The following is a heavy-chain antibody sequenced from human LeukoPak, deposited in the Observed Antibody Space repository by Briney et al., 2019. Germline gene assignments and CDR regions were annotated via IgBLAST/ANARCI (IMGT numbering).Heavy chain of an antibody. J-gene: IGHJ4*02. Sequence: ASVKVSCKASGYTFSNNGISWVRQAPGQGLEWMGWISAYNGNTNYAQKFQGRVTMTTDTSTSTAYMELRSLRYDDPAMYYCAKDRSSSDYWGQGTLVTVSS. CDR3: AKDRSSSDY. D-gene: IGHD2-15*01. V-gene: IGHV1-18*01. CDR2: ISAYNGNT. CDR1: GYTFSNNG.